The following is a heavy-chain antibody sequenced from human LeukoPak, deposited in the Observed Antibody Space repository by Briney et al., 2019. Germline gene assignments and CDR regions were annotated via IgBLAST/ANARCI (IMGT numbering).Heavy chain of an antibody. D-gene: IGHD1-26*01. J-gene: IGHJ6*03. CDR3: ARWRVGATPYYYYYMDV. CDR2: MFYGGTT. V-gene: IGHV4-39*01. Sequence: SETLSLTCTVSGGPITSSGYYWGWIRQPPGKGLEWIGSMFYGGTTYHNPSLKSRVTIFVDTSKTHFSLNLNSLTASDTAVYYCARWRVGATPYYYYYMDVWGKGTTVTVSS. CDR1: GGPITSSGYY.